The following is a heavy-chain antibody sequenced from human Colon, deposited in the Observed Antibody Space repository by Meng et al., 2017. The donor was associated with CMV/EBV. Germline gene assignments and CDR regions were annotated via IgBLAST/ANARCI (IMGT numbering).Heavy chain of an antibody. CDR2: INSGGT. CDR1: GYTFTNYY. CDR3: AGDWGVNSTGRYPFDF. V-gene: IGHV1-2*02. J-gene: IGHJ4*02. Sequence: ASVKVSCKASGYTFTNYYIHWVRQAPGQGLEWMGWINSGGTNYAQKFQGRVTMTRDTSISTASMELTRLNSDDSAVYYCAGDWGVNSTGRYPFDFWGQGTLVTVSS. D-gene: IGHD6-19*01.